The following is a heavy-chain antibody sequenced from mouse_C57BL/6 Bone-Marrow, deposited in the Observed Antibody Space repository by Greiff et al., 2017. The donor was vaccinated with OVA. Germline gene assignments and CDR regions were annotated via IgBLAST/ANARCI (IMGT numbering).Heavy chain of an antibody. Sequence: QVQLKQPGAELVKPGASVKLSCKASGYTFTSYWMHWVKQRPGQGLEWIGMIHPNSGSTNYNEKFKSKATLTVDKSSSTAYMQLSSLTSEDSAVYYCARCLYGNYPAFDVWGTGTTVTVSS. CDR2: IHPNSGST. D-gene: IGHD2-1*01. J-gene: IGHJ1*03. CDR1: GYTFTSYW. CDR3: ARCLYGNYPAFDV. V-gene: IGHV1-64*01.